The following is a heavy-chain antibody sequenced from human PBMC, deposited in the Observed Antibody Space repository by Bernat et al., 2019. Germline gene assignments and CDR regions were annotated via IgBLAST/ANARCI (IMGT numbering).Heavy chain of an antibody. CDR1: GFTFSSYD. V-gene: IGHV3-13*01. Sequence: EVQLVESGGGLVQPGGSLRLSCAASGFTFSSYDMHWVRQATGKGLEWVSAIGTAGETYYPGYVKGRFTISRENAKNSLYLQMNSLRAGDTAVYYCAREGTRGAFDYWGQGTLVTVSS. CDR3: AREGTRGAFDY. CDR2: IGTAGET. J-gene: IGHJ4*02.